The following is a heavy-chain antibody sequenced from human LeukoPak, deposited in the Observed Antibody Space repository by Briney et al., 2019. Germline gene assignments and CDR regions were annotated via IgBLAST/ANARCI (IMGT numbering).Heavy chain of an antibody. Sequence: GGSLRLSCAASGFTFDDYAMHWVRQAPGKGLEWVSLISGDGGSTYYADSVKGRFTISRDNSKNSLYLQMNSLRTEDTALYYCVSGNYYYGSSGYASPFDPWGQGTLVTVSS. CDR2: ISGDGGST. CDR3: VSGNYYYGSSGYASPFDP. J-gene: IGHJ5*02. CDR1: GFTFDDYA. D-gene: IGHD3-22*01. V-gene: IGHV3-43*02.